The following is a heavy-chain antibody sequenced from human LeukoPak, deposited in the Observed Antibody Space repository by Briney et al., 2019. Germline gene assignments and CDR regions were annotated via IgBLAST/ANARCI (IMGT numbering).Heavy chain of an antibody. Sequence: GGSLRLSCAASGFTFSSYWMHWVRQAPGKGLVWVSRVNSDGSSTTYADSVKGRFTISRDNAKNTLYLQMNSLRAEDTAVYYCARGSTQYSSGWYGLDYGGQGTLVTVSS. D-gene: IGHD6-19*01. V-gene: IGHV3-74*01. J-gene: IGHJ4*02. CDR1: GFTFSSYW. CDR2: VNSDGSST. CDR3: ARGSTQYSSGWYGLDY.